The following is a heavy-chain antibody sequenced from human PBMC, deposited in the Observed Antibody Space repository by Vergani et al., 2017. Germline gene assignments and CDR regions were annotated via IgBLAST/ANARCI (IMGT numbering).Heavy chain of an antibody. CDR1: GFTFSSYG. D-gene: IGHD2-8*01. J-gene: IGHJ6*03. CDR3: AKGGYCTNGVCYYYYMDV. V-gene: IGHV3-33*06. Sequence: QVQLVESGGGVVQPGSSLRLSCAASGFTFSSYGMHWVRQAPGKGLEWVAVIWYDGSNKYYADSVKGRFTISRDNSKNTLYLQMNSLRAEDTAVYYCAKGGYCTNGVCYYYYMDVWGKGTTVTVSS. CDR2: IWYDGSNK.